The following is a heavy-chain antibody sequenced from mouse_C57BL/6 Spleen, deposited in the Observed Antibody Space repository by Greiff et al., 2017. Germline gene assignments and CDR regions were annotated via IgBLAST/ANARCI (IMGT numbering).Heavy chain of an antibody. V-gene: IGHV5-6*02. Sequence: EVKLMESGGDLVKPGGSLKLSCAASGFTFSSYGMSWVRQTPDKRLEWVATISSGGSYTYYPDSVKGRFTISRDNAKNTLYLQMSSLKSEDTAMYYCARRGYGNWYFDVWGTGTTVTVSS. J-gene: IGHJ1*03. CDR3: ARRGYGNWYFDV. D-gene: IGHD2-1*01. CDR2: ISSGGSYT. CDR1: GFTFSSYG.